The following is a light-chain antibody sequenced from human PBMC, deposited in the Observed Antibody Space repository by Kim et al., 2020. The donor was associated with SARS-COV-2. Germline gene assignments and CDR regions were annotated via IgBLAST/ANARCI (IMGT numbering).Light chain of an antibody. CDR3: NSRDSSGNHVV. J-gene: IGLJ2*01. Sequence: SSELTQDPAVSVALGQTVRITCQGDSLRSYYASWYQQKPGQAPVLVIYGKNNRPSGIPDRFSGSSSGNTASLTLPGAQAEDEADYYCNSRDSSGNHVVFG. CDR2: GKN. V-gene: IGLV3-19*01. CDR1: SLRSYY.